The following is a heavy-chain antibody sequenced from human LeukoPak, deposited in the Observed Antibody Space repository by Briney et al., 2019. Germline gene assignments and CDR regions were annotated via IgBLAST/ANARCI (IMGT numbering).Heavy chain of an antibody. Sequence: GGSLRLSCAASGFTFSNAWMTWVRQAPGKGLEWVGCIKSKTDGGTTEYAAPVKGRFTISRDDSKNTLYLQMNSLKTEDTAVYYCTTWTSHWGQGTLVTVSS. CDR1: GFTFSNAW. J-gene: IGHJ4*02. CDR2: IKSKTDGGTT. CDR3: TTWTSH. V-gene: IGHV3-15*01. D-gene: IGHD3/OR15-3a*01.